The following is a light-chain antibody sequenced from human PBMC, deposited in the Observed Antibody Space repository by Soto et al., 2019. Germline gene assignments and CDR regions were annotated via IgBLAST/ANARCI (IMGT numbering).Light chain of an antibody. CDR2: DAS. CDR3: QQYDNLPIT. J-gene: IGKJ5*01. V-gene: IGKV1-33*01. CDR1: QDISNY. Sequence: DIQMTQSPSYLSASVGDRVTMTCQASQDISNYLNWYQQKPGKAPKLLIYDASNLETGVPSRFSGSGSGTDFTFTISSLQPEDIATYYCQQYDNLPITFGQGTRLEIK.